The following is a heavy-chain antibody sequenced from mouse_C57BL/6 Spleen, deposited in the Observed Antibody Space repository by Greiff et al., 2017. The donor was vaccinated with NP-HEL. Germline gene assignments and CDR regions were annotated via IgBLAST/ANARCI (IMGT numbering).Heavy chain of an antibody. D-gene: IGHD1-1*01. Sequence: EVKLEESGGGLVKPGGSLKLSCAASGFTFSDYGMHWVRQAPEKGLEWVAYISSGSSTIYYADTVKGRFTISRDNAKNTLFLQMTSLRSEDTAMYYCARPHYYGSSYEAWFAYWGQGTLVTVSA. CDR2: ISSGSSTI. J-gene: IGHJ3*01. CDR3: ARPHYYGSSYEAWFAY. CDR1: GFTFSDYG. V-gene: IGHV5-17*01.